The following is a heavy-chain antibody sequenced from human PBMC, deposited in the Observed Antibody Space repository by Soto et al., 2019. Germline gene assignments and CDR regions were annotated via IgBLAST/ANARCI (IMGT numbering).Heavy chain of an antibody. CDR3: ARDDYYYYYGMDV. CDR1: GFTFSNYG. Sequence: QVQLVESGGGVVQPGRSLRVSCAASGFTFSNYGIHWVRQAPGKGLEWVAIIWYDGSNKYYADSVKGRFTISRDNSKNTVYLQMNSLRAEDTAVYYCARDDYYYYYGMDVWGQGTTVPVSS. V-gene: IGHV3-33*01. CDR2: IWYDGSNK. J-gene: IGHJ6*02.